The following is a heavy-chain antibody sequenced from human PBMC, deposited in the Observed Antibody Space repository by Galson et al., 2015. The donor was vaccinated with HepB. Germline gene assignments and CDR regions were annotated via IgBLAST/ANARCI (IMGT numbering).Heavy chain of an antibody. J-gene: IGHJ6*03. CDR3: ARAPYDFWSGYYYMDV. Sequence: LSLTCAVYGGSFSGYYWSWIRQPPGKGLEWIGEINHSGSTNYNPSLKSRVTISVDTSKNQFSLKLSSVTAADTAVYYCARAPYDFWSGYYYMDVWGKGTTVTVSS. CDR1: GGSFSGYY. V-gene: IGHV4-34*01. D-gene: IGHD3-3*01. CDR2: INHSGST.